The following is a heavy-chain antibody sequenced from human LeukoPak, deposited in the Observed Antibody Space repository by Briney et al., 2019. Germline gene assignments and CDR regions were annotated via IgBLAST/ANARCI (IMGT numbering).Heavy chain of an antibody. CDR3: ATDTKIAVAGVFFIY. J-gene: IGHJ4*02. D-gene: IGHD3-22*01. Sequence: GASVKVSCKVSGYTLTELSMHWVRQAPGKGLEWMGGFDPEDGETIYAQKFQGRVTMTEDTSTDTAYMELSSQRSEDTAVYYCATDTKIAVAGVFFIYWGQGTLVTVSS. V-gene: IGHV1-24*01. CDR1: GYTLTELS. CDR2: FDPEDGET.